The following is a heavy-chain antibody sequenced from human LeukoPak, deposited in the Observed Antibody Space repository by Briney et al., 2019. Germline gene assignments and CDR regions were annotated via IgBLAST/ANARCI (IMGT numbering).Heavy chain of an antibody. J-gene: IGHJ4*02. Sequence: GGSLRLSCAASGFTFSSYAMSWVRQAPGKGLEWVSSISSSSSYIYYADPVKGRFTISRDNAKNSLYLQMNSLRAEDTAVYYCAARGVAAAGKEFDYWGQGTLVTVSS. CDR2: ISSSSSYI. D-gene: IGHD6-13*01. CDR3: AARGVAAAGKEFDY. CDR1: GFTFSSYA. V-gene: IGHV3-21*01.